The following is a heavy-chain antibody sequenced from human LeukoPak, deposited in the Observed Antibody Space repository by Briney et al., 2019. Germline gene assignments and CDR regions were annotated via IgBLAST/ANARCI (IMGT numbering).Heavy chain of an antibody. D-gene: IGHD2-2*01. V-gene: IGHV3-21*01. J-gene: IGHJ4*02. CDR3: AREIVSSTCFDY. CDR1: GFAFSRYS. CDR2: VSSSGYI. Sequence: KPGGSLRLSCAASGFAFSRYSMNWVRQAPGKGLEWVSSVSSSGYIYYADSVKGRFTISRDNAKNSLYLQMNSLRAEDTAVYYCAREIVSSTCFDYWGQGALVTVSS.